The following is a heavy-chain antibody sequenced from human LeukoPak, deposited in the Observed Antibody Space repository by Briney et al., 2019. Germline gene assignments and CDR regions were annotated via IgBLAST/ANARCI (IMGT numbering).Heavy chain of an antibody. D-gene: IGHD6-19*01. J-gene: IGHJ4*02. CDR3: ARQDPFRLADFDY. Sequence: PSETLSLTCAVYGGSFSGYYWSWIRQPAGKGLEWIGRIYTSGSTNYNPSLKSRVTMSVDTSKNQFSLKLSSVTAADTAVYYCARQDPFRLADFDYWGQGTLVTVSS. V-gene: IGHV4-59*10. CDR2: IYTSGST. CDR1: GGSFSGYY.